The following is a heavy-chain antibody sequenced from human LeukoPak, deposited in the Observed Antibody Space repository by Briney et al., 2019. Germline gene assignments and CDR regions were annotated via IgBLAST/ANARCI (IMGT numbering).Heavy chain of an antibody. D-gene: IGHD6-13*01. CDR3: AREQLDNYGMDV. CDR2: ISYDGSYE. V-gene: IGHV3-30*04. Sequence: GGSLRLSCAASGFTLSNYVMHWVRQAPGKGLEWVAGISYDGSYEYYADSVKGRFTISRDNSKNTLYLQMNSLRAEDTAVYYCAREQLDNYGMDVWGQGTTVTVSS. CDR1: GFTLSNYV. J-gene: IGHJ6*02.